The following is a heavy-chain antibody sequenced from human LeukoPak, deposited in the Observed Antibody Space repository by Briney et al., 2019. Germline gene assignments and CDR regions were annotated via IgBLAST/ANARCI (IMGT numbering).Heavy chain of an antibody. D-gene: IGHD3-9*01. CDR2: IYYSGST. J-gene: IGHJ4*02. CDR1: GGSISSSSYY. Sequence: SETLSLTCTVSGGSISSSSYYWGWIRQPPGKGLEWIGSIYYSGSTYYNPSLKSRATISVDTSKNQFSLKLSSVTAADTAVYYCARQLRYFDWSHFDYWGQGTLVTVSS. CDR3: ARQLRYFDWSHFDY. V-gene: IGHV4-39*01.